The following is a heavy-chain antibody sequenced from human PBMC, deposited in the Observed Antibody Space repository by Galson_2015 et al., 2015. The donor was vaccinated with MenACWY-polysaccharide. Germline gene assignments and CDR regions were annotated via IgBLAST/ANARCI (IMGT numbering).Heavy chain of an antibody. J-gene: IGHJ4*02. CDR3: ARVEKYSGSYYILH. D-gene: IGHD1-26*01. Sequence: ETLSLTCAVSGYSISSGYYWGWIRQPPGKGLEWIGSIYRSGSTYYNPSLKSRVTISVDTSKNQFSLNLSSVTAADTAVYYCARVEKYSGSYYILHWGQGTLVTVSS. CDR1: GYSISSGYY. V-gene: IGHV4-38-2*01. CDR2: IYRSGST.